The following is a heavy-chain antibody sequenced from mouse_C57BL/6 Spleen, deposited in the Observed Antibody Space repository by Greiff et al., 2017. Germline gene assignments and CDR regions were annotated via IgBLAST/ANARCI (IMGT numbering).Heavy chain of an antibody. CDR1: GYSFTGYY. CDR3: ARWGSSYVYYYAMDY. J-gene: IGHJ4*01. D-gene: IGHD1-1*01. Sequence: VQLQQSGPELVKPGASVKISCKASGYSFTGYYMNWVKQSPEKSLEWIGEINPSTGGTTYNQKFKAKATLTVDKSSSTAYMQLKSLTSEDSAVYYCARWGSSYVYYYAMDYWGQGTSVTVSS. V-gene: IGHV1-42*01. CDR2: INPSTGGT.